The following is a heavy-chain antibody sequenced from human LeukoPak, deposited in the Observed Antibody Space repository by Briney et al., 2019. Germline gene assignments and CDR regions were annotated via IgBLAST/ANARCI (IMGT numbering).Heavy chain of an antibody. D-gene: IGHD2-21*01. J-gene: IGHJ4*02. CDR1: GFTFNSYA. CDR2: ISGSGGDT. Sequence: PGGSLRLSCAASGFTFNSYAMSWVRQAPGQGLEWVSGISGSGGDTYYAGSVKGRFTISRDNSKNALYLQMSSLRADDTAVYYCAKGHLSILFPFDSWGQGTLVTVSS. CDR3: AKGHLSILFPFDS. V-gene: IGHV3-23*01.